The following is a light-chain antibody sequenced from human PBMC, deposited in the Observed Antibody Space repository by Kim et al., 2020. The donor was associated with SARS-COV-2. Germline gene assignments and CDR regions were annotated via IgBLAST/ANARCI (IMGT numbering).Light chain of an antibody. CDR1: SSDFGGYNY. Sequence: HSCTISSTGTSSDFGGYNYVSWYQQHPGKAPTLMIYDVSKRPSGVSNRFSGSKSGNTASLTISGLQAEDEADYYCSSYTSSSTWVFGGGTQLTVL. CDR2: DVS. CDR3: SSYTSSSTWV. V-gene: IGLV2-14*04. J-gene: IGLJ3*02.